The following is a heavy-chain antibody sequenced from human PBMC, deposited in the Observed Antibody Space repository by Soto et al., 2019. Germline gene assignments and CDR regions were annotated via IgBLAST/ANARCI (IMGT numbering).Heavy chain of an antibody. Sequence: SQTLSLTCTVSGGSISSSSYYWGWIRQPPGKGLEWIGGIYYSGSTYYNPSLKSRVTISVDTSKNQFSLKLSSVTAADTAVYYCARHARANSGSWYFDYWGQGTLVTVSS. CDR3: ARHARANSGSWYFDY. CDR1: GGSISSSSYY. D-gene: IGHD3-22*01. CDR2: IYYSGST. J-gene: IGHJ4*02. V-gene: IGHV4-39*01.